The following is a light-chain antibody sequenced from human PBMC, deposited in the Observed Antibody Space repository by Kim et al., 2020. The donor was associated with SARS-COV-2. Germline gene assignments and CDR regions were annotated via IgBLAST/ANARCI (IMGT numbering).Light chain of an antibody. V-gene: IGKV3-15*01. CDR2: GAS. CDR3: QEYNSWPPYN. J-gene: IGKJ2*01. Sequence: VSPRERPPLSCRASQSVSSNLAWYQQKHGQAPRLLIYGASTRATGIPARFSGSGSGTEFTLTISSLQSEDFAVYYCQEYNSWPPYNFGLGTKLEI. CDR1: QSVSSN.